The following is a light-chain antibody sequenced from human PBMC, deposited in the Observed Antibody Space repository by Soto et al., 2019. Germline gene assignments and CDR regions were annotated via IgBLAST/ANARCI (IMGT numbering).Light chain of an antibody. J-gene: IGKJ5*01. CDR2: AAS. Sequence: AIQVTQSPSSLSASVGDRVTITCRASQGIRNDLGWYQQKPGKAPKLLIYAASSLQSGVPSRFSGSGSGTDFTLTISSLQPEDFATYYCQHADSFHLITFGQGTRLEIK. V-gene: IGKV1-6*01. CDR3: QHADSFHLIT. CDR1: QGIRND.